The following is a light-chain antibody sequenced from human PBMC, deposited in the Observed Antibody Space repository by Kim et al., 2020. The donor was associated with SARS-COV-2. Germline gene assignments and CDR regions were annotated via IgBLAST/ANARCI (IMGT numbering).Light chain of an antibody. Sequence: DIQMTQSPSSLSASVGDRVTITCQASQDISDYLNWYQQKPGKAPKLLIYDASNLETGVPSRFSGSGSGTDFTFTISNLQPEDIATYYCQHYDRSPYTFGQGTKLEI. CDR1: QDISDY. CDR2: DAS. J-gene: IGKJ2*01. V-gene: IGKV1-33*01. CDR3: QHYDRSPYT.